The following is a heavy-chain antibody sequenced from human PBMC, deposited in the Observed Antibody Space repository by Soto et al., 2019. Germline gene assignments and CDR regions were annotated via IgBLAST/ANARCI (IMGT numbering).Heavy chain of an antibody. V-gene: IGHV3-30-3*01. D-gene: IGHD5-12*01. CDR3: AKDTSQFYGYNYYFDY. CDR1: GFDFSRYA. CDR2: ISYDGSNK. J-gene: IGHJ4*02. Sequence: QVQLVESGGGVVQPGGSLRLSCAASGFDFSRYAMHWVRQAPGKGLEWVAVISYDGSNKYYADSVKGRLTISRDNSKNTLYLQMNSLRAEDTGVYYCAKDTSQFYGYNYYFDYWGQGVLVTVSS.